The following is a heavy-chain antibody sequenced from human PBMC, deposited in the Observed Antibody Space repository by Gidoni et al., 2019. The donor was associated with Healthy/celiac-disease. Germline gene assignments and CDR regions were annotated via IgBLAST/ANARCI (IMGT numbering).Heavy chain of an antibody. CDR1: GFPFSSYA. D-gene: IGHD3-3*01. V-gene: IGHV3-23*01. CDR3: AKFGNDFWRAPGRGDAFDI. CDR2: ISGSGGST. Sequence: EVQLLESGGGLVQPGGSLRLSCAASGFPFSSYAMSWVRQAPGKGLEWVSAISGSGGSTYYADSVKGRFTISRDNSKNTLYLQMNSLRAEDTAVYYCAKFGNDFWRAPGRGDAFDIWGQGTMVTVSS. J-gene: IGHJ3*02.